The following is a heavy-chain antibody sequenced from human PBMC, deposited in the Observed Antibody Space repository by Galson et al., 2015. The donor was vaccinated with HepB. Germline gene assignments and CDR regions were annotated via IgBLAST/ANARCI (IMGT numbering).Heavy chain of an antibody. Sequence: SLRLSCAASGFTFTTFSMDWVPQAPGKGLEWGSTLYKDGVTTHIADSVRGRFPISRDNSKNTLYLQMNSLRAEDTGVYYCANGRSETYHYWGQGTLVTVSS. CDR3: ANGRSETYHY. J-gene: IGHJ4*02. CDR1: GFTFTTFS. CDR2: LYKDGVTT. V-gene: IGHV3-23*05.